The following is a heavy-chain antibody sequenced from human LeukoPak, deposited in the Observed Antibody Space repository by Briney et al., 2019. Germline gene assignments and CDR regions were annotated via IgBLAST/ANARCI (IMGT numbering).Heavy chain of an antibody. D-gene: IGHD5-18*01. V-gene: IGHV3-7*01. Sequence: GGSLRLSCAASGFTFSSYWMSWVRQAPGKGLEWVANIKQDGSEKYYVDSVRGRFTISRDNAKNSLYLQMNSLRAEDTAVYYCARAATTMVADWFDPWGQGTLVTVSS. CDR2: IKQDGSEK. CDR1: GFTFSSYW. CDR3: ARAATTMVADWFDP. J-gene: IGHJ5*02.